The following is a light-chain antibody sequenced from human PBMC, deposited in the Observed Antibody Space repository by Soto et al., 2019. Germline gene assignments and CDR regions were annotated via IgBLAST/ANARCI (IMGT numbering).Light chain of an antibody. CDR2: GAS. J-gene: IGKJ1*01. CDR1: QSVSSD. V-gene: IGKV3-15*01. Sequence: EIVMTQSPATLSLSPGERATLSCRASQSVSSDLAWYHQKPGQAPRLLIYGASTRATGIPARFSGSGSGTEFTLASSSLRSEDFAVYYCREYNNWPRTFGQGTKVEIK. CDR3: REYNNWPRT.